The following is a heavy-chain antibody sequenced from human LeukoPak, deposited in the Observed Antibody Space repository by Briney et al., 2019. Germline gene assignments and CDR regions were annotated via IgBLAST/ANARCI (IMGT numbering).Heavy chain of an antibody. D-gene: IGHD6-13*01. Sequence: PSETLSLTCTGSGGSISSSSYYWGWIRQPPGKGLEWMGSIYYSGSTYYNPSLKSRVTISVDTSKNQFSLKLSSVTAADTAVYYCARQHESGIALYFDYWGQGTLVTVSS. V-gene: IGHV4-39*01. J-gene: IGHJ4*02. CDR2: IYYSGST. CDR3: ARQHESGIALYFDY. CDR1: GGSISSSSYY.